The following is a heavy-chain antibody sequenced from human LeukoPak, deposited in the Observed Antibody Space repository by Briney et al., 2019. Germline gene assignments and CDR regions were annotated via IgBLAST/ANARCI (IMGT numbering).Heavy chain of an antibody. D-gene: IGHD6-19*01. CDR1: GLTFSSHW. V-gene: IGHV3-23*01. CDR3: AKDAGRSGWYNWFDP. J-gene: IGHJ5*02. CDR2: ISGSGGST. Sequence: GGSLRLSCAASGLTFSSHWMHWVRQAPGKGLEWVSAISGSGGSTYYADSVKGRFTISRDNSKNTLYLQMNSLRAEDTAVYYCAKDAGRSGWYNWFDPWGQGTLVTVSS.